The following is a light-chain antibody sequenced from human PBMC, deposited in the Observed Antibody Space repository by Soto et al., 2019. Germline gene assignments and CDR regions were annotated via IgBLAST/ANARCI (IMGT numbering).Light chain of an antibody. J-gene: IGLJ1*01. Sequence: QSALTQPRSVSGSPGQSVTISCTGTYSDVGLYDYLSWYQQHPGKAPKLIISDVTKRPSGVPDRFSGSKSGNTASLTISGLQAEDEADYYCCSYAGTHTYVFGSGTKLTVL. CDR3: CSYAGTHTYV. CDR2: DVT. V-gene: IGLV2-11*01. CDR1: YSDVGLYDY.